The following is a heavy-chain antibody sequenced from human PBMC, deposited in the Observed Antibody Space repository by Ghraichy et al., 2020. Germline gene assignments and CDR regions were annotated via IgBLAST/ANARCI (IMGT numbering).Heavy chain of an antibody. J-gene: IGHJ2*01. CDR1: GGTFSSYA. Sequence: SVKVSCKASGGTFSSYAISWVRQAPGQGLEWMGGIIPIFGTANYAQKFQGRVTITADESTSTAYMELSSLRSEDTAVYYCAREDYGDYGPPGPYWYFDLWGRGTLVTVSS. V-gene: IGHV1-69*13. D-gene: IGHD4-17*01. CDR3: AREDYGDYGPPGPYWYFDL. CDR2: IIPIFGTA.